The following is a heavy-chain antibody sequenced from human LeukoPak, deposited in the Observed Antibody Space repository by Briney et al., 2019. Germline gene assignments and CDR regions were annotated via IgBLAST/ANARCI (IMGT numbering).Heavy chain of an antibody. V-gene: IGHV4-30-4*01. CDR2: IYYSGST. J-gene: IGHJ1*01. Sequence: SETLSLTCTVSGGSISSGDYYWSWIRQPPGKGLEWIGYIYYSGSTYYNPSLKSRVTISVDTSKNQFSPKLSSVTAADTAVYYCASGYSAEYFQHWGQGTLVTVSS. D-gene: IGHD2-15*01. CDR3: ASGYSAEYFQH. CDR1: GGSISSGDYY.